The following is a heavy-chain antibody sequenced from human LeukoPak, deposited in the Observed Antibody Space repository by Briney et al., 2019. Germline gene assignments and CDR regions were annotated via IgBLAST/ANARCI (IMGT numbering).Heavy chain of an antibody. CDR2: ISYDGSNK. Sequence: GGTLRLSCAASGFTFSSYWMHWVRQAPGKGLEWVAVISYDGSNKYYADSVKGRFTIPRDNSKNTLYLQMNSLRAEDTAVYYCARGTHGYYYFDYWGQGTLVTVSS. CDR3: ARGTHGYYYFDY. CDR1: GFTFSSYW. D-gene: IGHD5-18*01. J-gene: IGHJ4*02. V-gene: IGHV3-30-3*01.